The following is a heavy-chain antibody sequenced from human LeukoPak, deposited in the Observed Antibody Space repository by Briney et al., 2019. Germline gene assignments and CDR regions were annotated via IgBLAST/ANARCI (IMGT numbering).Heavy chain of an antibody. Sequence: ASVKVSCKASGYNFSGHYMHWVRQAPGQGLEWMGWIKPSNGDTKYAQNFQGRVTMTRDTSISTAYMELSSLRSDDTAVYYCASPPLSSAMYYAHWGQGTLVTISS. CDR3: ASPPLSSAMYYAH. J-gene: IGHJ4*02. V-gene: IGHV1-2*02. CDR1: GYNFSGHY. D-gene: IGHD1-26*01. CDR2: IKPSNGDT.